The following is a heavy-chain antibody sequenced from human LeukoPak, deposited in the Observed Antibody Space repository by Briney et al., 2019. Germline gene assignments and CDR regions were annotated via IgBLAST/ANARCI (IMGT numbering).Heavy chain of an antibody. CDR2: IYTSGST. V-gene: IGHV4-4*09. J-gene: IGHJ4*02. Sequence: SETLSLTCTVSGGSISSYYWSWIRQPPGKGLEWIGNIYTSGSTNYNPSLRGRVTMSVDTSKNQISLKLSSVTAADTAVYFRARFIYSTSCFDYWGQGTLVTVSS. CDR3: ARFIYSTSCFDY. CDR1: GGSISSYY. D-gene: IGHD6-13*01.